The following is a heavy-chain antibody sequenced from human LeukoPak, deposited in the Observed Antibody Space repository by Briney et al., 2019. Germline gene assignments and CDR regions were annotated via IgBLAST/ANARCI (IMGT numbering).Heavy chain of an antibody. Sequence: PGGSLRLSCAASGFTLSPNYMSWVRPAPGEGLGGVSVIYSGGKTYNADAVKGRFTISRDNSKNTLYLQMNSLRAEDTAVYYCARDWGASGWYDDWGQGTLVTVSS. CDR3: ARDWGASGWYDD. V-gene: IGHV3-53*01. J-gene: IGHJ5*02. D-gene: IGHD1-26*01. CDR1: GFTLSPNY. CDR2: IYSGGKT.